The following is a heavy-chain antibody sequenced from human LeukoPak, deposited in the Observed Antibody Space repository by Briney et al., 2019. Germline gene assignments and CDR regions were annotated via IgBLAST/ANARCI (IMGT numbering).Heavy chain of an antibody. CDR2: IFHSGST. CDR3: ARHEEITFGGVIATTGFDY. D-gene: IGHD3-16*02. V-gene: IGHV4-38-2*01. J-gene: IGHJ4*02. CDR1: CYSISSGYY. Sequence: PSETLSLTCAVSCYSISSGYYWGWIRQPPGRGRAWIGIIFHSGSTYYNPSLARRLTLSVDTCKNQFSLKLSSVTAADTAVYYCARHEEITFGGVIATTGFDYWGQGTLVTVSS.